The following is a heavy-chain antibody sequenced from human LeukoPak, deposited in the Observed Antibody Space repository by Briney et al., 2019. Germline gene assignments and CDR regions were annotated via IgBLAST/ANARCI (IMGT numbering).Heavy chain of an antibody. CDR3: TKDRGEGLYADAFDI. J-gene: IGHJ3*02. V-gene: IGHV3-21*04. D-gene: IGHD2/OR15-2a*01. CDR2: ISSSSSYI. Sequence: GGSLRLSCAASGFTFSSYSMTWVRQAPGKGLEWVSSISSSSSYIYYADSVKGRFTISRDNAKTSLYLQMNSLRAEDTALYYCTKDRGEGLYADAFDIWGQGTPVTVSS. CDR1: GFTFSSYS.